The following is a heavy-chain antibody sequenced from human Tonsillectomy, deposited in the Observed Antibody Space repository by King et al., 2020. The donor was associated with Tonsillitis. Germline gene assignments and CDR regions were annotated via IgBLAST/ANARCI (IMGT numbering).Heavy chain of an antibody. D-gene: IGHD1-26*01. Sequence: VQLVESGAEVKKPGSSVKVSCKASGGTFSSYAISWVRQAPGQGLEWMGGIIPIFGTANYAQKFQGRVTMTADESTSTAYMERSSLSSEDTAVYYCARASPREVGANLFYYYYGMDVWGQGTTVTVSS. V-gene: IGHV1-69*01. CDR2: IIPIFGTA. J-gene: IGHJ6*02. CDR3: ARASPREVGANLFYYYYGMDV. CDR1: GGTFSSYA.